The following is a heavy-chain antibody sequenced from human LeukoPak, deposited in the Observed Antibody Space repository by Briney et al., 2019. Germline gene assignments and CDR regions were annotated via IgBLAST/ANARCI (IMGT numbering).Heavy chain of an antibody. Sequence: SETLSLTCTVSSGSIKSNTYYWGWIRQPPGKGLEWIGSVYSTGKTNYNPSLASRVTISVDASKNQFSLNLTSVTAADRAVYYCAKEGSGWHSNWYFDLWGRGTLVTVSS. CDR3: AKEGSGWHSNWYFDL. V-gene: IGHV4-39*02. CDR2: VYSTGKT. J-gene: IGHJ2*01. D-gene: IGHD6-19*01. CDR1: SGSIKSNTYY.